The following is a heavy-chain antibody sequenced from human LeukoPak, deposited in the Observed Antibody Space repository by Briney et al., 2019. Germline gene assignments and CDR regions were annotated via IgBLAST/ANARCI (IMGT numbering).Heavy chain of an antibody. CDR3: VRDLYCSGSTCYRAFDI. V-gene: IGHV3-33*01. Sequence: PGRSLRLSCVASGFTFRSNGIHWVRQAPGKGLEWVAYIWHDGTNEHYANPVKGRFTIPIDNSDNTAHLQMNSLRAEDTALYYCVRDLYCSGSTCYRAFDIWGQGTMVTVSS. D-gene: IGHD2-15*01. J-gene: IGHJ3*02. CDR2: IWHDGTNE. CDR1: GFTFRSNG.